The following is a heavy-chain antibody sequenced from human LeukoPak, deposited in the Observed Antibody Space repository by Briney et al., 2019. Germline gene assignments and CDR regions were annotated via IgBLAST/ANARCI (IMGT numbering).Heavy chain of an antibody. D-gene: IGHD3-10*02. J-gene: IGHJ6*04. CDR2: INDDETST. V-gene: IGHV3-74*01. CDR3: AELGITMIGGV. Sequence: GGSLRLSCAASGFSFSSSWMHWVRQVPGKGLEWVSRINDDETSTTYAESVKGRFTISRDNAKNSLYLQMNSLRAEDTAVYYCAELGITMIGGVWGKGTTVTISS. CDR1: GFSFSSSW.